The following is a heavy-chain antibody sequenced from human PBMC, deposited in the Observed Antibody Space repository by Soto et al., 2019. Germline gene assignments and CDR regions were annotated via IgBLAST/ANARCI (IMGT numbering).Heavy chain of an antibody. V-gene: IGHV1-46*01. CDR3: ARLYSGYDPPQNWFDP. D-gene: IGHD5-12*01. CDR2: IDPRGGNT. Sequence: ASVKVSCKASGYTFTSYYMYWVRQAPGQGLEWMGIIDPRGGNTSYAQDFQGRVTITADESTSTAYMELSSLRSEDTAVYYCARLYSGYDPPQNWFDPWGQGTLVTVSS. J-gene: IGHJ5*02. CDR1: GYTFTSYY.